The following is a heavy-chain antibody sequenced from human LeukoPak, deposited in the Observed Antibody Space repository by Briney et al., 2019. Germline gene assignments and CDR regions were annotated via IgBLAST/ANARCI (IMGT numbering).Heavy chain of an antibody. CDR1: GGSISSYY. J-gene: IGHJ5*02. CDR2: IYYSGST. D-gene: IGHD5-18*01. V-gene: IGHV4-59*01. Sequence: SETLSLTCTVSGGSISSYYWSWIRQPPGKGLEWIGYIYYSGSTNYNPSLKSRVTISVDTSKNQFSLKLSSVTAADTAVYYCAGGGYSYGSDWFDPWGQGTLVTVSS. CDR3: AGGGYSYGSDWFDP.